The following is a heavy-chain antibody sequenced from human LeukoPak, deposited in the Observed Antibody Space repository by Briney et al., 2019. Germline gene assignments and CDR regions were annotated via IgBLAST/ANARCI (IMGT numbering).Heavy chain of an antibody. Sequence: TGGSLRLSCAASGFTFSSYTTSWVRQSPGKGLEWVSCISGSSSSIDYADSVKGRFTISRDNTKNSLFLQMDSLRAEDTAVYYCARDLDYGMDVWGQGTTVTVSS. D-gene: IGHD3-16*01. CDR2: ISGSSSSI. J-gene: IGHJ6*02. V-gene: IGHV3-21*01. CDR1: GFTFSSYT. CDR3: ARDLDYGMDV.